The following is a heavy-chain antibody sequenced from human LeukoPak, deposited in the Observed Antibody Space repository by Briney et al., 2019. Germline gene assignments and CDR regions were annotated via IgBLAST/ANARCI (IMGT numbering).Heavy chain of an antibody. V-gene: IGHV4-59*01. Sequence: SSETLSLTCTVSGGSISSYYWSWIRQPPGKGLEWIGYIYYSGSTNYNPSLKSRVTISVDTSKNPFSLKLSSVTAADTAVYYCARARNLGYCSSTSCRNWFDPWGQGTLVTVSS. CDR1: GGSISSYY. CDR3: ARARNLGYCSSTSCRNWFDP. CDR2: IYYSGST. J-gene: IGHJ5*02. D-gene: IGHD2-2*01.